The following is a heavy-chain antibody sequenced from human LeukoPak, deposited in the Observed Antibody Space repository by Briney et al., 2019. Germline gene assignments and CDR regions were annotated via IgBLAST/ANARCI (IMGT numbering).Heavy chain of an antibody. CDR3: ARHRIVGATSELDY. Sequence: PGASLKISCKGSGSSFTSYWIGWVRQLPGKGLEWMGIIYPGDSDTRYSPSFQGQVTISADKSISTAYLQWSSLKASDTAMYYCARHRIVGATSELDYWGQGTLVTVSS. J-gene: IGHJ4*02. CDR2: IYPGDSDT. CDR1: GSSFTSYW. V-gene: IGHV5-51*01. D-gene: IGHD1-26*01.